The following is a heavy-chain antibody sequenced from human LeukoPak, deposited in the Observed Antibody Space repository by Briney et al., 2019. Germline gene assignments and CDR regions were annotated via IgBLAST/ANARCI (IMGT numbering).Heavy chain of an antibody. CDR2: INTDGSTT. CDR3: AREEWNDGVYMGV. D-gene: IGHD1-1*01. V-gene: IGHV3-74*01. J-gene: IGHJ6*03. Sequence: GGSLRLSCAASGFTFSNYWIHWVRQAPGKGPVWVPRINTDGSTTSYADFVKGRFTISRDNAKDTLYLQMNSLGVEDTAVYYCAREEWNDGVYMGVWGKGTTVTVSS. CDR1: GFTFSNYW.